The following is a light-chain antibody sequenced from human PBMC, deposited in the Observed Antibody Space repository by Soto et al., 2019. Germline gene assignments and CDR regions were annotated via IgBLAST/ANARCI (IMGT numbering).Light chain of an antibody. CDR1: QSISIN. V-gene: IGKV3-15*01. J-gene: IGKJ1*01. CDR3: QQYNSWPPWT. Sequence: IVMTQSPATLSVSPGERATLSCRASQSISINLAWYQHKPGQAPRLLIYGASTRATGIPTRFSGSGSGTEFTLTISSLQSEDFAVYFCQQYNSWPPWTFGQGTKV. CDR2: GAS.